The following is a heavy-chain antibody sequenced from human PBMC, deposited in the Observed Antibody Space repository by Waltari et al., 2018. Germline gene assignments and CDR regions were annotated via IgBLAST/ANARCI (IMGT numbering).Heavy chain of an antibody. J-gene: IGHJ4*02. D-gene: IGHD3-10*01. CDR1: GFTVSTHY. Sequence: EVQLVESGGGFIQPGGSLRPPCAAFGFTVSTHYMRWVRQAQGKGLEWVSVIYSGGSTYYADSVKGRFTISRDNSKNTLYLQMNSLRAEDTAVYYCARYGSGSYLDYWGQGTLVTVSS. CDR2: IYSGGST. V-gene: IGHV3-53*01. CDR3: ARYGSGSYLDY.